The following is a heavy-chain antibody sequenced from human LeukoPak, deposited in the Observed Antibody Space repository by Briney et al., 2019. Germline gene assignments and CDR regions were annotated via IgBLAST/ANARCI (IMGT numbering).Heavy chain of an antibody. D-gene: IGHD4-17*01. CDR3: AREGRVGERINGFDP. V-gene: IGHV3-48*03. CDR2: ISDSGNTI. J-gene: IGHJ5*02. CDR1: PRTISSCD. Sequence: GGSLRLSCAASPRTISSCDMNWVCQAPGKGLEWVAYISDSGNTIFYADSVKGRFTISRDNAKNSLFLQMNSLRADDSGVYACAREGRVGERINGFDPWGQGTLVTVST.